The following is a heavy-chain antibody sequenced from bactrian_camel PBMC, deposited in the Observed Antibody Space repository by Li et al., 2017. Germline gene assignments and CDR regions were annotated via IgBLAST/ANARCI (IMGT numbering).Heavy chain of an antibody. CDR2: ISTGGPRT. CDR1: GYTDSSGNC. D-gene: IGHD2*01. Sequence: HVQLVESGGGLVQPGGSLRLSCVASGYTDSSGNCMGWFRQAPGKEREGVAHISTGGPRTVYADSVKGRFTISRDSAKNTVHLLMNGLKPEDTAMYYCAADFGPYCSGSYLARRANFEGQGTQVTVS. V-gene: IGHV3S53*01. J-gene: IGHJ4*01.